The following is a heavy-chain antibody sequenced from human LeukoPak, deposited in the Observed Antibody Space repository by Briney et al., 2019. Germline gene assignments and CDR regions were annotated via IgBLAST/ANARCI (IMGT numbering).Heavy chain of an antibody. CDR1: GYSLTTYY. Sequence: ASVKASCKASGYSLTTYYMHWARQAPGQGLEWMAIIKPSGGGTKYAQKFQGRVTMTRDTPTNTVYMELSSLRTEDKAVYYCASVYLYGMDVWGQGTTVTVSS. CDR3: ASVYLYGMDV. D-gene: IGHD2-8*01. CDR2: IKPSGGGT. V-gene: IGHV1-46*01. J-gene: IGHJ6*02.